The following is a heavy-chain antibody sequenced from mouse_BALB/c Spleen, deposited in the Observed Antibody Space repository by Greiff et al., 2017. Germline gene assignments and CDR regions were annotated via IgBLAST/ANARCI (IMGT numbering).Heavy chain of an antibody. V-gene: IGHV5-17*02. D-gene: IGHD2-1*01. CDR1: GFTFSSFG. Sequence: EVHLVESGGGLVQPGGSRKLSCAASGFTFSSFGMHWVRQAPEKGLEWVAYISSGSSTIYYADTVKGRFTIARDNPKNTLFLQKTRLRSEDTAMYYCARHGNYGGYAMDYWGQGTSVTVSS. CDR3: ARHGNYGGYAMDY. CDR2: ISSGSSTI. J-gene: IGHJ4*01.